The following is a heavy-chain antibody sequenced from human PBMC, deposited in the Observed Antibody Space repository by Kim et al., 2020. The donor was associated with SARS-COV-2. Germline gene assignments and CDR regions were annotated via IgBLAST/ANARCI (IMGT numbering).Heavy chain of an antibody. J-gene: IGHJ3*02. CDR1: GFTFSAYD. CDR3: VRDRMGGAFDI. V-gene: IGHV3-48*02. Sequence: GGSLRLSCATSGFTFSAYDMNWVRQAPGTGLEWLSFISKSSTTIYYADSVKGRFTTSRDNAKNSLHLQMNSLKDEDTAVYHCVRDRMGGAFDIWGQGTMV. CDR2: ISKSSTTI. D-gene: IGHD3-16*01.